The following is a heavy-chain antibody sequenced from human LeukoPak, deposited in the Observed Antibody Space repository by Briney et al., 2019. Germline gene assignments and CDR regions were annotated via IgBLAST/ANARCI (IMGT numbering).Heavy chain of an antibody. CDR2: ISTSSNYI. CDR3: AELGITMIGGV. D-gene: IGHD3-10*02. Sequence: PGGSLRLSCAASGFTFSSYSINWVRQAPGKGLEWVSSISTSSNYIYYADSVKGRFTISRDNAKNSLYLQMNSLRAEDTAVYYCAELGITMIGGVWGKGTTVTISS. V-gene: IGHV3-21*01. J-gene: IGHJ6*04. CDR1: GFTFSSYS.